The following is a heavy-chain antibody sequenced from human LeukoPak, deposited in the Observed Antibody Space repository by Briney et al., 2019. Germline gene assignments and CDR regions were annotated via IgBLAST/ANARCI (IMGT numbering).Heavy chain of an antibody. CDR3: ARVPHTEGLYSSSPPAFDY. J-gene: IGHJ4*02. V-gene: IGHV1-18*01. Sequence: ASVKVSCKASGYTFTSYGISWVRQAPGQGLEWMGWISAYNGNTNYAQKLQGRVTMTTDTSTSTAYMELRSLRSDDTAVYYCARVPHTEGLYSSSPPAFDYWGQGTLVTVSS. D-gene: IGHD6-13*01. CDR1: GYTFTSYG. CDR2: ISAYNGNT.